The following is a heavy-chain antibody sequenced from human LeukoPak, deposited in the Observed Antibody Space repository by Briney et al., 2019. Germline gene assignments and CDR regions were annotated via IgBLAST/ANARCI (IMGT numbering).Heavy chain of an antibody. D-gene: IGHD6-19*01. V-gene: IGHV4-30-4*01. CDR2: IYYSGST. CDR3: AREGLVRPENWFDP. Sequence: SETLSLTCTVSGGSISGHFWSWIRQPPGKGLEWIGYIYYSGSTYYNPSLKSRVTISVDTSKNQFSLKLSSVTAADTAVYYCAREGLVRPENWFDPWGQGTLVTVSS. CDR1: GGSISGHF. J-gene: IGHJ5*02.